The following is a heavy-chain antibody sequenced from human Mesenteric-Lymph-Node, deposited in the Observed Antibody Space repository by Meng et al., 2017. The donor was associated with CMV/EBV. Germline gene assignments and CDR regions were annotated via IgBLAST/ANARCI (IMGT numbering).Heavy chain of an antibody. CDR1: GYTFTRYY. V-gene: IGHV1-2*02. CDR2: IDPNNGGT. D-gene: IGHD3-16*01. Sequence: ASVKVSCKASGYTFTRYYIHWVRQAPGQGLEWMGWIDPNNGGTNFPQKFQGRVTMTRDTSIFTAYMELSRLKSDDTAVYYCARDFYGYGMDVWGQGTTVTVSS. CDR3: ARDFYGYGMDV. J-gene: IGHJ6*02.